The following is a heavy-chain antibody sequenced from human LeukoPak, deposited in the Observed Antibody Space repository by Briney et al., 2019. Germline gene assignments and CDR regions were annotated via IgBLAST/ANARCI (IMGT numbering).Heavy chain of an antibody. CDR1: GGSISSYY. Sequence: SETLSLTCTVSGGSISSYYWSWIRQPPGKGLEWIGNIYYSGSTYYNPSLKSRVTISVDTSKNQFSLRLNSVTAADTAVYYCARPYSSGWRGAFDIWGQGTMVTVSS. CDR2: IYYSGST. D-gene: IGHD6-25*01. J-gene: IGHJ3*02. CDR3: ARPYSSGWRGAFDI. V-gene: IGHV4-59*01.